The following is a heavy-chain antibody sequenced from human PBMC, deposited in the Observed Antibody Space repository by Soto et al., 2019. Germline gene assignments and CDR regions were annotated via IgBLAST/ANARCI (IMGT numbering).Heavy chain of an antibody. CDR3: ATETGSQVGGIPYYYFDY. D-gene: IGHD1-26*01. V-gene: IGHV4-59*01. Sequence: SETLSLTCTVSGGSISSYYWSWIRQPPGKGLEWIGYIYYSGSTNYNPSPKSRVTISVDTSKNQFSLDLTSVTAADTALYYCATETGSQVGGIPYYYFDYWGQGTLVTVSS. CDR1: GGSISSYY. CDR2: IYYSGST. J-gene: IGHJ4*01.